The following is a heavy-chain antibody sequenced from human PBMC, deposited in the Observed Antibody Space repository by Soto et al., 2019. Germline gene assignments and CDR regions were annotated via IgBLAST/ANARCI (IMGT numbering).Heavy chain of an antibody. CDR2: IYYSGRT. D-gene: IGHD4-17*01. V-gene: IGHV4-39*01. CDR1: GGSITSSSYY. CDR3: ARHDYGGSTAFDI. Sequence: PSETLSLTCTVSGGSITSSSYYWGWIRQPPGKGLEWIGSIYYSGRTYYNPSLKSRVTIPVDTSKNQFSLKLSSATAADTAVYYCARHDYGGSTAFDIWGQGTMVTVSS. J-gene: IGHJ3*02.